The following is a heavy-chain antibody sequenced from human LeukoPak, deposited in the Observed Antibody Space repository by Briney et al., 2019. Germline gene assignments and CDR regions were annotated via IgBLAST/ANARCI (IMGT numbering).Heavy chain of an antibody. D-gene: IGHD4-17*01. V-gene: IGHV3-23*01. CDR3: APLRIHDYGDYVPYY. Sequence: GGSLRLSCAASGFTVSSNYMSWVRQAPGKGLEWVSAISGSGGSTYYADSVKGRFTISRDNSKNTLYLQMNSLRAEDTAVYYCAPLRIHDYGDYVPYYWGQGTLVTVSS. CDR2: ISGSGGST. J-gene: IGHJ4*02. CDR1: GFTVSSNY.